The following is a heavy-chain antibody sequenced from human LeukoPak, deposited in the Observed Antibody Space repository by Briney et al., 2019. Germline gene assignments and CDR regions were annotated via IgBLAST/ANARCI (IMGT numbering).Heavy chain of an antibody. CDR2: IYYSGSI. CDR1: GGSISGYY. V-gene: IGHV4-59*01. CDR3: ARGDRGPSPWYYYYGMDV. J-gene: IGHJ6*02. Sequence: PSETLSLTCTVSGGSISGYYWSWIRQPPGKGLEWIGYIYYSGSINYNPSLKSRVTISVDTSKNQFSLKLSSVTAADTAVYYCARGDRGPSPWYYYYGMDVWGQGTTVTVSS. D-gene: IGHD2-21*02.